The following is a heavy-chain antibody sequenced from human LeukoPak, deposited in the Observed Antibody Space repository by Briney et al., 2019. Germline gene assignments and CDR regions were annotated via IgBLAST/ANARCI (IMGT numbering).Heavy chain of an antibody. Sequence: GGSLRLSCVASGFSGDYMTWVRQAPGKGLEWVSVFYSDGSTYYADSVKGRFTISKDNSKNTLYLQMNSLRAEDTGVYYCARGHYGSGSYFISPFDYWGQGTLDAVSS. CDR2: FYSDGST. J-gene: IGHJ4*02. V-gene: IGHV3-66*01. D-gene: IGHD3-10*01. CDR3: ARGHYGSGSYFISPFDY. CDR1: GFSGDY.